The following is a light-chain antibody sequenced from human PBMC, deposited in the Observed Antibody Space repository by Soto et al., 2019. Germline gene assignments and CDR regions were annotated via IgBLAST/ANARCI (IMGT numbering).Light chain of an antibody. J-gene: IGKJ3*01. CDR3: QQYGSLPNT. Sequence: EIVVTQSPGTLSLSPGERGTLSCRASQSVTHSFLAWYQQKPGQAPRLLIYDASSRATGIPDRFSGSGSGTDFTLTISRLEPEDFAVYYCQQYGSLPNTFGPGTRVDLK. CDR2: DAS. V-gene: IGKV3-20*01. CDR1: QSVTHSF.